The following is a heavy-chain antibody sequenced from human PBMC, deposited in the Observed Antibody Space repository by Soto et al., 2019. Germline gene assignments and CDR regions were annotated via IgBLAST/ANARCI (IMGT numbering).Heavy chain of an antibody. D-gene: IGHD5-18*01. CDR1: GFTFSSYG. V-gene: IGHV3-30*18. J-gene: IGHJ6*02. CDR2: IPYDGSNE. Sequence: PGGSLRLSCAASGFTFSSYGMHWVRQAPGKGLEWVAVIPYDGSNEYYADSVKGRFTISRDNSKNTLYLQMNSLRAEDTAVYYCAKVDGYSYGYSPPFDYYGMDVWGQGTTVTVSS. CDR3: AKVDGYSYGYSPPFDYYGMDV.